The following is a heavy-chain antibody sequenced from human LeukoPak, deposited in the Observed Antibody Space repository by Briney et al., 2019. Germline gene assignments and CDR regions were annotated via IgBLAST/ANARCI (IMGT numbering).Heavy chain of an antibody. D-gene: IGHD3-3*01. Sequence: PSETLSLTCTVSGGSINSVYWSWIRQPPGKGLEWIAYIYYSGTTSYNPSLKSRVTMSVDTSKNQFSLKLTSVTAADTAVYYCARGRYDFWSGPNVFDYWGQGTLVTVSS. CDR1: GGSINSVY. V-gene: IGHV4-59*12. CDR2: IYYSGTT. J-gene: IGHJ4*02. CDR3: ARGRYDFWSGPNVFDY.